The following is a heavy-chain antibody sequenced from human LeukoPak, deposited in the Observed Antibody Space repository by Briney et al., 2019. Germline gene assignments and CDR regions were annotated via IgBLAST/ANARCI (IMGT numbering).Heavy chain of an antibody. CDR3: ASYTTVTYHFDD. D-gene: IGHD4-17*01. CDR2: IYYTGST. CDR1: GGSISSSSYY. J-gene: IGHJ4*02. V-gene: IGHV4-39*01. Sequence: SETLSLTCTVSGGSISSSSYYWGWIRQPPGKGLEWIGSIYYTGSTYYNPSLKSRVTISIDKSRNQFSLKLSSVTAADTAVYYCASYTTVTYHFDDWGQGTLVTVSS.